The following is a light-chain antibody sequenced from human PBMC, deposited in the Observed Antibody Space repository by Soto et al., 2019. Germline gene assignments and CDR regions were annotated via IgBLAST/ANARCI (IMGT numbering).Light chain of an antibody. J-gene: IGKJ5*01. V-gene: IGKV3-11*01. CDR3: QQRRNWQVT. CDR2: DAS. CDR1: QSVSSY. Sequence: EIVLTQSPVTLSLSPGEGATLSCRASQSVSSYLAWYQQKPGQAPRLLIYDASKRATGIPARFSGSGSGTDFTLTISSLEPEDFAVYYCQQRRNWQVTFGQGTRLEIK.